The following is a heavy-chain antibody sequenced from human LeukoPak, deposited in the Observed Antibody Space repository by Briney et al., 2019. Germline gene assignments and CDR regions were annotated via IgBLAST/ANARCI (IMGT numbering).Heavy chain of an antibody. V-gene: IGHV4-34*01. CDR1: GGSFSGYY. CDR3: ARTLEGFDP. J-gene: IGHJ5*02. Sequence: PSETLSLTCAVYGGSFSGYYWSWIRQPPGKGLGWIGEINHSGSTNYNPSLKSRVTISVDTSKNQFSLKLSSVTAADTAVYYCARTLEGFDPWGQGTLVTVSS. CDR2: INHSGST.